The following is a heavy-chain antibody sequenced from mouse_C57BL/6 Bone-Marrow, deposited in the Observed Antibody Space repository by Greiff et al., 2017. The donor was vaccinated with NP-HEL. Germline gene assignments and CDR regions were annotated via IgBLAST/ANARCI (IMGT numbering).Heavy chain of an antibody. CDR2: IRNKANGYTT. CDR1: GFTFTDYY. CDR3: ARYMQVYSNYFDY. V-gene: IGHV7-3*01. Sequence: EVKLMESGGGLVQPGGSLSLSCAASGFTFTDYYMSWVRQPPGKALEWLGFIRNKANGYTTEYSASVKGRFTISRDNYQSILYLQMNALRAEDSATYYCARYMQVYSNYFDYWGQGTTLTVSS. J-gene: IGHJ2*01. D-gene: IGHD2-5*01.